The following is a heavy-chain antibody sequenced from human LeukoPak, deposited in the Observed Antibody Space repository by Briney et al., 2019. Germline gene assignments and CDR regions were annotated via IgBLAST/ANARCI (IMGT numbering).Heavy chain of an antibody. CDR1: GFTVSSNY. J-gene: IGHJ4*02. D-gene: IGHD3-22*01. Sequence: GGSLRLSCAASGFTVSSNYMSWVRQAPGKGLEWVSVIYSGGSTYYADSVKGRFTISRDNSKNTLYLQMNSLRAEDTAVYYCAKAQKYYYDSSGYPDWGQGTLVTVSS. CDR3: AKAQKYYYDSSGYPD. CDR2: IYSGGST. V-gene: IGHV3-53*05.